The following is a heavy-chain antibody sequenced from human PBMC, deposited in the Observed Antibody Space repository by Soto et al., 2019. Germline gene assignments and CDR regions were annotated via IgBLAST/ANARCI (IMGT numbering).Heavy chain of an antibody. D-gene: IGHD3-22*01. CDR2: IIPIIGII. CDR3: AGDPDSHYNDSHASSYP. CDR1: GGTFSTYT. J-gene: IGHJ5*02. Sequence: QVQLVQSGAEVKKPGSSVKVSCKASGGTFSTYTITWVRQAPGQGLEWMGRIIPIIGIINYAQKFQGRVTITADXXXGXXYMELNRLRSDDTAVYYCAGDPDSHYNDSHASSYPWGQGTLVTVSS. V-gene: IGHV1-69*08.